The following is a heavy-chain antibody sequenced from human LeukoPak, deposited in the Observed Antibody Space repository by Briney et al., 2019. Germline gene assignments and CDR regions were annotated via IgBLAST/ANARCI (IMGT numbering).Heavy chain of an antibody. J-gene: IGHJ4*02. V-gene: IGHV1-2*02. Sequence: ASVKVSCTASGYTFTGYYIHWVRQAPGQGLEWMGWINPNSGGTNYAQKFQGRVTMTRDTSISTAYMELSRLTSDDTAVYYCARDAIVRDYSNSDYWGQGTLVTVSS. D-gene: IGHD4-11*01. CDR3: ARDAIVRDYSNSDY. CDR2: INPNSGGT. CDR1: GYTFTGYY.